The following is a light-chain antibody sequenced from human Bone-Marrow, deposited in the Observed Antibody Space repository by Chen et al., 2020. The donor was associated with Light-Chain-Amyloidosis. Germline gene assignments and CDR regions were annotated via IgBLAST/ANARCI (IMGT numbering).Light chain of an antibody. CDR1: DLPTKY. J-gene: IGLJ2*01. CDR3: QSADSSGTYEVI. CDR2: RDT. V-gene: IGLV3-25*03. Sequence: SYEQTQPPSVSVSPGQTARITCSGDDLPTKYAYWYQQKPGQAPVLVIHRDTERPSGSSERCSGSSSGTTATLPISGVQAEDEADYHCQSADSSGTYEVIFGGGTKLTVL.